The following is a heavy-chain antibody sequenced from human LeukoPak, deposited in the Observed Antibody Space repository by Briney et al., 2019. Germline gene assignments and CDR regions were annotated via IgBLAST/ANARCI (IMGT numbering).Heavy chain of an antibody. CDR1: GFTFSEGW. CDR2: IKSKTDGGTT. J-gene: IGHJ4*02. CDR3: AREINEYSSAWSAQVL. V-gene: IGHV3-15*01. D-gene: IGHD6-6*01. Sequence: KTGGSLRLSCAASGFTFSEGWMNWVRQAPGKGREWVGRIKSKTDGGTTDYAAPVKGRFTISRDDSKITLYLQMNSLRAEDTAVYYCAREINEYSSAWSAQVLWGQGTLVTVSS.